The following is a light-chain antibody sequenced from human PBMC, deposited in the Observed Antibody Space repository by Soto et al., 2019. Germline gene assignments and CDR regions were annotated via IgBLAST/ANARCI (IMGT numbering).Light chain of an antibody. J-gene: IGKJ2*01. V-gene: IGKV1-39*01. CDR2: TAS. CDR1: QNIATY. CDR3: QQYSSYYT. Sequence: DIQMTQSPSSLSASVGDRVTITCRASQNIATYLNWYQQTPGKAPKLLIYTASTLQSGVPSRFSGSGSGTDFTLTISSLQPEDFATYYCQQYSSYYTFGQGTKVDIK.